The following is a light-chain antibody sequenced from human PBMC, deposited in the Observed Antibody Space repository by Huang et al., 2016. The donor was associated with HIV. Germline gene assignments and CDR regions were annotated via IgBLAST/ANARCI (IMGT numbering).Light chain of an antibody. J-gene: IGKJ4*01. V-gene: IGKV4-1*01. Sequence: DIVMTQSPDSLAVSLGERATINCKSSQSVVYSSNNKNYLAWYLQKPGQPPKLLIYWASTRESWVPDRFSGSGSGTDFTLTISSLQAEDVAVYYCQQYYSSPLTFGGGTKVEIK. CDR2: WAS. CDR3: QQYYSSPLT. CDR1: QSVVYSSNNKNY.